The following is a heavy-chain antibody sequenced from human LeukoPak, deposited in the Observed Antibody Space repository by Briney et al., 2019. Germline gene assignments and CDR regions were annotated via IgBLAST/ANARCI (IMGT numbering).Heavy chain of an antibody. J-gene: IGHJ4*02. CDR3: ARGPSSVVTTG. CDR2: IKQDGTTK. D-gene: IGHD2-21*02. CDR1: GFTFSDYW. V-gene: IGHV3-7*01. Sequence: GGSLRLSCAASGFTFSDYWMTWVRQAPGKRLEWVTNIKQDGTTKHYVDSVKGRFTISRDNAKRSLYLQMNRLRAEDTALYYCARGPSSVVTTGWGQGTLVVVSS.